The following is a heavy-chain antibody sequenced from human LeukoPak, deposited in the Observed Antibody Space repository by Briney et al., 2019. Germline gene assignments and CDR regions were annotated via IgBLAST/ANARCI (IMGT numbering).Heavy chain of an antibody. D-gene: IGHD2-15*01. V-gene: IGHV4-59*04. CDR3: ARPNCSGGSCYSLGAFDI. CDR1: GFTFSSHG. J-gene: IGHJ3*02. CDR2: IYYSGSN. Sequence: PGGSLRLSCAAFGFTFSSHGMSWVRQTPGKGLEWIGNIYYSGSNHYNPSLKSRVTMSTDTSKNQFSLKLSSVTAADTAVYYCARPNCSGGSCYSLGAFDIWGQGTMVTVSS.